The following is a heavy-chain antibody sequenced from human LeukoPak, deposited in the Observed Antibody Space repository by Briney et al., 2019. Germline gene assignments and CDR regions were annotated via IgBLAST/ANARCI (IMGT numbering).Heavy chain of an antibody. CDR1: GFTVSSNY. CDR2: IYSGGST. D-gene: IGHD4-17*01. V-gene: IGHV3-53*01. Sequence: GGSLRLSCAASGFTVSSNYMSWVRQAPGKGLEWVSVIYSGGSTYYADSVKGRLTISRDNSKNTLYLQMNSLRAEDTAVYYCAKVHLEIGDYFDYWGQGTLVTASS. CDR3: AKVHLEIGDYFDY. J-gene: IGHJ4*02.